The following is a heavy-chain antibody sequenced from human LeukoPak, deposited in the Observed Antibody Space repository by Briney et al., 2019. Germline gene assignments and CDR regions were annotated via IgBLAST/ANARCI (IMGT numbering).Heavy chain of an antibody. D-gene: IGHD5-18*01. J-gene: IGHJ4*02. V-gene: IGHV3-53*01. Sequence: GGSLRLSCAASGFTVSSNYMSWVRQAPGKGLEWVSVIYSGGSTYYADSVKGRFTISRDNSKNTLYLQMNSLRAEDTAVYYCARASGWLLEVYYFDYWAREPWSPSPQ. CDR2: IYSGGST. CDR3: ARASGWLLEVYYFDY. CDR1: GFTVSSNY.